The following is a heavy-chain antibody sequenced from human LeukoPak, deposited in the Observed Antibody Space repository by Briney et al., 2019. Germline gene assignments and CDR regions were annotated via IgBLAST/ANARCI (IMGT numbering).Heavy chain of an antibody. CDR3: ASRKLGNAY. D-gene: IGHD7-27*01. V-gene: IGHV4-59*02. Sequence: PSETLSLTCIISGGSVSDYYWSWIRQSPGKGLEWIGYIYHTGSTSYSPSLKSRVTISADTSQNQFSLKLSSVTAADTAVCYCASRKLGNAYWGQGTLVTVSS. CDR2: IYHTGST. J-gene: IGHJ4*02. CDR1: GGSVSDYY.